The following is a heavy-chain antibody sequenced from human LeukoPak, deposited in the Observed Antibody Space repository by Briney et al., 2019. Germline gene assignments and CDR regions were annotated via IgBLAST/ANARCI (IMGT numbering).Heavy chain of an antibody. D-gene: IGHD3-22*01. Sequence: SETLSLTCTVSGGSISSYYWSWIRQPAGKGLEWIGRIYTSGSTNYNPSLKSRVTTSVDTSKNQFSLKLSSVTAADTAVYYCARTPIYYYDSSGYYNWGQGTLVTVSS. CDR3: ARTPIYYYDSSGYYN. CDR1: GGSISSYY. V-gene: IGHV4-4*07. J-gene: IGHJ4*02. CDR2: IYTSGST.